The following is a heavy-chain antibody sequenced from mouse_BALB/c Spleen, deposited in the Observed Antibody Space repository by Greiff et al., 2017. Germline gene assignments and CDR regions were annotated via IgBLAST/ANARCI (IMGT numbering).Heavy chain of an antibody. Sequence: VQLQQSGPELVKPGASVKMYCKASGYTFTSYVMHWVKQKPGQGLEWIGYINPYNDGTKYNEKFKGKATLTSDKSSSIAYMELSSLTSEDSAVYYCARGDGYYGGVRDYWGQGTSVTVSS. CDR2: INPYNDGT. CDR3: ARGDGYYGGVRDY. D-gene: IGHD2-3*01. J-gene: IGHJ4*01. CDR1: GYTFTSYV. V-gene: IGHV1-14*01.